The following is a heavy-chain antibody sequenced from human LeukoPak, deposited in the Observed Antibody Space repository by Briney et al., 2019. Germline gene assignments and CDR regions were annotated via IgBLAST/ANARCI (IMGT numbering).Heavy chain of an antibody. CDR2: IKRNSDGGTT. CDR3: TTIAVAGPQGGAFDI. CDR1: GFTVSNAW. D-gene: IGHD6-19*01. V-gene: IGHV3-15*01. J-gene: IGHJ3*02. Sequence: GGSPRLSCVASGFTVSNAWMSWVRQAPGKGLEWVGRIKRNSDGGTTDYAAPVKGRFTVSRDDSKNTLYLQMNSLKTEDTALYYCTTIAVAGPQGGAFDIWGQGTLVTVSS.